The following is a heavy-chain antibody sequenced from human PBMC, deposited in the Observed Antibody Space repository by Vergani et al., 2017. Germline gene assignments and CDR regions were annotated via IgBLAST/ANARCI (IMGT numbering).Heavy chain of an antibody. CDR3: AXTLAVAGLPYYYYGMDV. V-gene: IGHV3-21*01. Sequence: EVQLVESGGGLVKPGGSLRLSCAASGFTFSSNTMNWVRQAPGKGLEWVSSISSSSSYTYYADSVKGRFTISRDNAKNSLYLQMNSLRAEDTAVYYCAXTLAVAGLPYYYYGMDVWGQGTTVTVSS. J-gene: IGHJ6*02. CDR1: GFTFSSNT. D-gene: IGHD6-19*01. CDR2: ISSSSSYT.